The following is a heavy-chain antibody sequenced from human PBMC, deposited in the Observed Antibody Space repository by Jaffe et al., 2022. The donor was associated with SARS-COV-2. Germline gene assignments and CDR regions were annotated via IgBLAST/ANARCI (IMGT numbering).Heavy chain of an antibody. CDR1: GFSLSSLA. J-gene: IGHJ5*02. CDR3: ARGGVAAHFWFDP. D-gene: IGHD6-25*01. CDR2: ISGSGRNT. Sequence: EVQLLESGGDLAQPGGSLRLSCAAPGFSLSSLAMSWVRQAPGKGLEWVSSISGSGRNTYYADSVKGRFTISRDSSKNTLFLQMSGLRAEDTAVYYCARGGVAAHFWFDPWGQGTQVTVSS. V-gene: IGHV3-23*01.